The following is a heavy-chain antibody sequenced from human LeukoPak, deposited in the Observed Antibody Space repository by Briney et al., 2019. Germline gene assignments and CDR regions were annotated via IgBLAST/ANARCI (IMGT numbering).Heavy chain of an antibody. CDR1: ADSFSSHY. CDR3: ARDLVTVTKGFDI. V-gene: IGHV4-59*11. D-gene: IGHD4-17*01. Sequence: SETLSLTCAVSADSFSSHYWTWIRQPPGKGLEWIGYISYIGSTNYNPSLKSRVTISIDTSKNQFSLKLSSVTAADTAVYYCARDLVTVTKGFDIWGQGTMVGVSS. J-gene: IGHJ3*02. CDR2: ISYIGST.